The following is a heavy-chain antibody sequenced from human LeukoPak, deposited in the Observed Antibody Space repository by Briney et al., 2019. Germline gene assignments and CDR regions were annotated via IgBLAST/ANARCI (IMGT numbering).Heavy chain of an antibody. D-gene: IGHD3-10*01. V-gene: IGHV3-23*01. CDR1: GFTFRDYA. Sequence: GGSLRLSCAASGFTFRDYAMTWVRQAPGKGPEWVSTFSAGGNRTYYADSVKGRFIITRDNSKNTLYLQMNSLRAEDTAVYYCAKVLSKIYIYGPFVYWGQGSLVTVSS. CDR3: AKVLSKIYIYGPFVY. J-gene: IGHJ4*02. CDR2: FSAGGNRT.